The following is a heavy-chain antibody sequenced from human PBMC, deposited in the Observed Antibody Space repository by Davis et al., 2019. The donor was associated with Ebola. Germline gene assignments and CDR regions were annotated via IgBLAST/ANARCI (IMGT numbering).Heavy chain of an antibody. V-gene: IGHV3-7*03. J-gene: IGHJ1*01. Sequence: PGGSLRLSCAASGFSFSSHYMYWVRQAPGKGLECVAHIKEDGSKEFYVDSVKGRFTISRDNAKSSLYLQMNSLRAEDTAVFYCVRGGSATAYWGQGTPVTVSS. CDR2: IKEDGSKE. CDR1: GFSFSSHY. D-gene: IGHD2-15*01. CDR3: VRGGSATAY.